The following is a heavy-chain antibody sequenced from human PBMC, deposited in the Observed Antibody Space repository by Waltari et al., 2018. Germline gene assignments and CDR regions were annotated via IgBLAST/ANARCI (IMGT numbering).Heavy chain of an antibody. CDR3: VRVASRRAGGDY. V-gene: IGHV3-48*04. CDR2: IGTGSTPV. Sequence: LRESGGALVQAGGSLGLTWVASGFKIRGFSMDWVRQAPGKGPQWLAFIGTGSTPVYYDESVRGRFTISRDNAKNSLFLQMNSLRADDTAVYYCVRVASRRAGGDYWGQGTLVTVSS. J-gene: IGHJ4*02. CDR1: GFKIRGFS.